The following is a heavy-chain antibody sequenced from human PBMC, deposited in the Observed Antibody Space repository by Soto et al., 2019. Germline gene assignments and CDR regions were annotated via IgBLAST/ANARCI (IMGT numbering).Heavy chain of an antibody. CDR3: ARSLLQGDF. D-gene: IGHD2-21*01. CDR2: INPNGGST. Sequence: QVQLVQSGAEVKKPGASVKISCKASGYTFIHYYIHWVRQAPGQGLEWMAIINPNGGSTNYAQKFHGRVTVTSDTSTTTVSMELNSLESADTAVYFCARSLLQGDFWGQGNLVTVPS. V-gene: IGHV1-46*01. CDR1: GYTFIHYY. J-gene: IGHJ4*02.